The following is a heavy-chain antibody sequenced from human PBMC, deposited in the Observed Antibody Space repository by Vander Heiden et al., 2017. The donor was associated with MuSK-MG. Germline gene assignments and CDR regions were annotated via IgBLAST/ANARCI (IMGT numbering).Heavy chain of an antibody. CDR1: GFACSTYG. J-gene: IGHJ4*02. CDR3: AKVVAVAGTSYFDY. CDR2: ISYDGSNK. Sequence: QVQLVEAGGGVVQPGRSLRLSCATPGFACSTYGMHWVRQAPGKGLEWVAVISYDGSNKYYADSVKGRFTISRDNSKNTLYLQMNSLRAEDTAVYYCAKVVAVAGTSYFDYWGQGPLVTVSS. V-gene: IGHV3-30*18. D-gene: IGHD6-19*01.